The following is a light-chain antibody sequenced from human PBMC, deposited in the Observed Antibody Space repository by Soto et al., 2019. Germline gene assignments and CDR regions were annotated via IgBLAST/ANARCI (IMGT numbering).Light chain of an antibody. CDR2: DAS. J-gene: IGKJ4*01. V-gene: IGKV1-5*01. Sequence: GDRVTITCRASQSITTILAWYQQKPGKAPQILIYDASKLEPGVPSRLSGSGSGTEFTLTISSLQPDDFATYYCQQYSTYPLTFGGGTRVDIK. CDR1: QSITTI. CDR3: QQYSTYPLT.